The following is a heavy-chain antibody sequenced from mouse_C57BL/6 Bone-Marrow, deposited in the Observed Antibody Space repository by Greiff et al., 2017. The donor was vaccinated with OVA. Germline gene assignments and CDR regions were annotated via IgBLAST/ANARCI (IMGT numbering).Heavy chain of an antibody. CDR2: INYDGSST. Sequence: EVKVVESEGGLVQPGSSMKLSCTASGFTFSDYYMAWVRQVPEKGLEWVANINYDGSSTYYLDSLKSRFIISRDNAKNILYLQMSSLKSEDTATYYCARARGYKGGFDYWGQGTTLTVSS. V-gene: IGHV5-16*01. CDR3: ARARGYKGGFDY. J-gene: IGHJ2*01. CDR1: GFTFSDYY. D-gene: IGHD3-1*01.